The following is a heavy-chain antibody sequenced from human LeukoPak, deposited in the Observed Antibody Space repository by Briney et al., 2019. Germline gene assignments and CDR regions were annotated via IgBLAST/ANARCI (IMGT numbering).Heavy chain of an antibody. J-gene: IGHJ6*04. CDR1: GFTFSSYW. CDR2: INSDGSST. CDR3: ARVRTTGTTDYYYGMDV. D-gene: IGHD1-1*01. V-gene: IGHV3-74*01. Sequence: PGGSLRLSCAASGFTFSSYWMSWVRQAPGKGLVWVSRINSDGSSTSYADSVKGRFTISRDNAKNTLYLQMNSLRAEDTAVYYCARVRTTGTTDYYYGMDVWGKGTTVTVSS.